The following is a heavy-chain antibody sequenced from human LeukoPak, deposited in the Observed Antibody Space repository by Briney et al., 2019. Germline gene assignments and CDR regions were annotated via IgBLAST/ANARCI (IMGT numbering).Heavy chain of an antibody. J-gene: IGHJ3*02. CDR3: ARTYSSSWYEFRTDDAFDI. CDR1: GFTFSSYG. Sequence: PGGSLRLSCAASGFTFSSYGMHRVRQAPGKGLEWVAVIWYDGSNKYYADSVKGRFTISRDNSKNTLYLQMNSLRAEDTAVYYCARTYSSSWYEFRTDDAFDIWGKGTMVTVSS. D-gene: IGHD6-13*01. CDR2: IWYDGSNK. V-gene: IGHV3-33*08.